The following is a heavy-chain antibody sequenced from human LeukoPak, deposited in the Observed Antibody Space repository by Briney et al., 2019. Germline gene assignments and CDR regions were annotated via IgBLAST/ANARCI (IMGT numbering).Heavy chain of an antibody. CDR1: GFTFSSYA. J-gene: IGHJ4*02. D-gene: IGHD6-13*01. Sequence: PGGSLRLSCAASGFTFSSYAMHWVRQAPGKGLEYVSAVSSNGGSTYYANSVKGRFTISRDNSKNTLYLQMGSLRAEDMAVYYCARGERLAAAGVDYWGQGTLVTVSS. CDR2: VSSNGGST. CDR3: ARGERLAAAGVDY. V-gene: IGHV3-64*01.